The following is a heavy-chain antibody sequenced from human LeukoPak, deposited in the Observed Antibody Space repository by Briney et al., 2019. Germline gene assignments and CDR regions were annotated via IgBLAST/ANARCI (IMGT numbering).Heavy chain of an antibody. CDR2: IYDSGST. D-gene: IGHD5/OR15-5a*01. CDR1: GGSISSSNYY. V-gene: IGHV4-39*01. Sequence: PSETLSLTCTVSGGSISSSNYYWGWIRLSPGKGLEWIGSIYDSGSTYYNPSLKSRVTISVDTSMNQFSLKLNSVTAADTAVYYCAREGFSDFVMDVWGKGTTVTVSS. CDR3: AREGFSDFVMDV. J-gene: IGHJ6*03.